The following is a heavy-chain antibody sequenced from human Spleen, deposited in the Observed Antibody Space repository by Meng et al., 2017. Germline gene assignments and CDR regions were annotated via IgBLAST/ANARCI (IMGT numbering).Heavy chain of an antibody. Sequence: GESLKISCAASGFTFSSYGMHWVRQAPGKGLEWVAVLCSDGNDPFYADSVKGRFTISRDNSKNTLYLQMNGLRADDTAVYYCAREHCYTPGHTPICYSYGMGIWGQGTTVTVSS. J-gene: IGHJ6*02. V-gene: IGHV3-33*01. CDR3: AREHCYTPGHTPICYSYGMGI. D-gene: IGHD2-21*01. CDR1: GFTFSSYG. CDR2: LCSDGNDP.